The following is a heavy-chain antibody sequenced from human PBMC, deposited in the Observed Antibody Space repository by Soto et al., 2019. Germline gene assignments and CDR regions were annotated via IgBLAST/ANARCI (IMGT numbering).Heavy chain of an antibody. Sequence: GGSLRLSCAASGFTFSGSAMHWVRQASGKGLEWVGRIRSKANSYATAYAASVKGRFTIPRDDSKNTAYLQMNSLKTEDTAVYYCTRHGVRAPGYYYYYGMDVWGQGTTVTVSS. J-gene: IGHJ6*02. V-gene: IGHV3-73*01. D-gene: IGHD3-10*01. CDR3: TRHGVRAPGYYYYYGMDV. CDR2: IRSKANSYAT. CDR1: GFTFSGSA.